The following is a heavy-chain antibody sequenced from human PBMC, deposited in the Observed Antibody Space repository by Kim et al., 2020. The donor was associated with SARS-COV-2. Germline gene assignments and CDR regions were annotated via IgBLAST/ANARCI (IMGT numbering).Heavy chain of an antibody. Sequence: DYAAPVKGRFTISRDDSKNTLYLQMNSLKTEDTAVYYCTTRYYYGSGADYWGQGTLVTVSS. CDR3: TTRYYYGSGADY. D-gene: IGHD3-10*01. J-gene: IGHJ4*02. V-gene: IGHV3-15*01.